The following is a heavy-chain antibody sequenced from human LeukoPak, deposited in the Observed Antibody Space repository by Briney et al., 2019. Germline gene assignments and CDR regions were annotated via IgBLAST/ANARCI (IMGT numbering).Heavy chain of an antibody. Sequence: PGGSLRLSCAASGFTFSRYWMSWVRQAPGKGLEWVANIKQDGSEKYYVDSVKGRFTISRDNAKNSLYLQMNSLRAEDTAVYYCARVFLHRLIVVVAAGEAGWFDPWGQGTLVTVSS. D-gene: IGHD2-15*01. CDR1: GFTFSRYW. CDR3: ARVFLHRLIVVVAAGEAGWFDP. CDR2: IKQDGSEK. J-gene: IGHJ5*02. V-gene: IGHV3-7*01.